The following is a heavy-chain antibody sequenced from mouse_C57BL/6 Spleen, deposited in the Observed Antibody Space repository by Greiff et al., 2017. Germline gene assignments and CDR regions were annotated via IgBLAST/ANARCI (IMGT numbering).Heavy chain of an antibody. CDR3: ARRDYSNYEAY. CDR2: ISSGGSYT. V-gene: IGHV5-6*02. CDR1: GFTFSSYG. J-gene: IGHJ3*01. D-gene: IGHD2-5*01. Sequence: EVKLMESGGDLVKPGGSLKLSCAASGFTFSSYGMSWVRQTPDKRLEWVATISSGGSYTYYPDSVKGRFTISRDNAKNTLYLQMSSLKSEDTAMYYCARRDYSNYEAYWGQGTLVTVSA.